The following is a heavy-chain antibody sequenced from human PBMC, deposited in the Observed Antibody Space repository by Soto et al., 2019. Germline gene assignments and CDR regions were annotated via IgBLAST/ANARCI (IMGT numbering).Heavy chain of an antibody. V-gene: IGHV3-74*01. CDR3: ARATTNLFDY. CDR2: INSDGSST. CDR1: GFTFSNYW. D-gene: IGHD1-1*01. Sequence: EVRLEESGGGLVQPGGSLRLSCAASGFTFSNYWMHWVRQVPGKGLVWVSRINSDGSSTDHADSVKGRFTISRDNAKNTLYLQMNSLRAEDTAVYYCARATTNLFDYWGQGTLVTVSS. J-gene: IGHJ4*02.